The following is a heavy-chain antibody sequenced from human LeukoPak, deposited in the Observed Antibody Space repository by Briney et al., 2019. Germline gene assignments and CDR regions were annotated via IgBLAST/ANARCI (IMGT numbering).Heavy chain of an antibody. D-gene: IGHD1-7*01. CDR1: GFTFSSYA. Sequence: GGSLRLSCAASGFTFSSYAMSWVRQAPGKGLEWVSGISGRDSTIYYADSVKGRFTISRDNAKNSLYLQMNSLRAEDTAVYYCARFELHSGYWGQGTLVTVSS. J-gene: IGHJ4*02. CDR2: ISGRDSTI. CDR3: ARFELHSGY. V-gene: IGHV3-48*01.